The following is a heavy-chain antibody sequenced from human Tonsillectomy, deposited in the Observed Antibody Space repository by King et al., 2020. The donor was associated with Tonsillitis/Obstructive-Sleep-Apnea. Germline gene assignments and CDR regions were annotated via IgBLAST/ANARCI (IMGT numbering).Heavy chain of an antibody. D-gene: IGHD4-23*01. CDR1: GGSISSSSYY. V-gene: IGHV4-39*01. Sequence: QLQESGPGLLKPSETLSLTCTVSGGSISSSSYYWGWIRQPPGKGLEWIGSIYYSGSTYYNPSLKSRVSISVDTSKNQFSLKLSSVTAADTAVYYCTGGRDYGGTHWYFDLWGRGTLVTVSS. J-gene: IGHJ2*01. CDR2: IYYSGST. CDR3: TGGRDYGGTHWYFDL.